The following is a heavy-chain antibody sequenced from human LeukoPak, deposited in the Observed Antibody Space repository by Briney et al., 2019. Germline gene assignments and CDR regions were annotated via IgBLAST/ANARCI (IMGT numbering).Heavy chain of an antibody. CDR1: GFPFSNAW. Sequence: GGSLRLSCTASGFPFSNAWMNWVRQAPGKVLEWVGRIKSKTDGGTTDYAAAVKGRFTISRDDSENTVYLQMSSMQIEDTAVYYCITRANWGQGTLVTVSS. J-gene: IGHJ4*02. V-gene: IGHV3-15*01. CDR3: ITRAN. CDR2: IKSKTDGGTT.